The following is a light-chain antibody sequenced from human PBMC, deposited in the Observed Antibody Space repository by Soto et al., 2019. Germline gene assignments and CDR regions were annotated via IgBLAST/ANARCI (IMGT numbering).Light chain of an antibody. CDR1: SSDVGGYNY. V-gene: IGLV2-11*01. CDR2: DVS. CDR3: CSYAGSYTFYV. J-gene: IGLJ1*01. Sequence: QSALTQARSVSGSPGQSVPISCTGTSSDVGGYNYVSWYQHHPGKAPKLMIYDVSKRPSGVPDRFSGSKSGNTASLTISGLQAEDEADYYCCSYAGSYTFYVFGTGTKVTV.